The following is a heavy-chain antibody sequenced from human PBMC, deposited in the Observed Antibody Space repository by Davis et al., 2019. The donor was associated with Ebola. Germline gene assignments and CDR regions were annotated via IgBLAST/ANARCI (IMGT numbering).Heavy chain of an antibody. CDR2: INHSGST. CDR3: ARAGGSYYLNRFDP. D-gene: IGHD1-26*01. Sequence: SETLSLTCAVYGGSFSGYYWSWIRQPPGKGLEWIGEINHSGSTNYNPSLKSRVTIPVDTSKNQFSLKLSSVTAADTAVYYCARAGGSYYLNRFDPWGQGTLVTVSS. J-gene: IGHJ5*02. CDR1: GGSFSGYY. V-gene: IGHV4-34*01.